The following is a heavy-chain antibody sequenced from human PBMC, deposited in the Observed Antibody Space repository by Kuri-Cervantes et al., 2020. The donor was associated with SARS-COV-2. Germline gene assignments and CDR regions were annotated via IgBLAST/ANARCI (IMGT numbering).Heavy chain of an antibody. CDR2: ISYDGSNK. CDR3: ARDQGLYSSSSHPEGYYYGMDV. Sequence: GGSLRLSCAASGFTFSSYAKHWVRQAPGKGLEWVAVISYDGSNKYYADSVKGRFTISRDNSKNTLYLQMNSLRAEDTAVYYCARDQGLYSSSSHPEGYYYGMDVWGQGTTVTVSS. CDR1: GFTFSSYA. V-gene: IGHV3-30-3*01. D-gene: IGHD6-6*01. J-gene: IGHJ6*02.